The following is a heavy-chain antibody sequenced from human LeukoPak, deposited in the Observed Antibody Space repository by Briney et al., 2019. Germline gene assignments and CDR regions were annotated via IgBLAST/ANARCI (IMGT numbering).Heavy chain of an antibody. D-gene: IGHD4-17*01. CDR3: ARIHDYGDYAFDR. J-gene: IGHJ4*02. V-gene: IGHV4-59*08. Sequence: SETLSLTCTVSGGSISSYYWSWIRQPPGKRLEWIGYIYYSGSTNYNPSLKSRVTISVDTSKNQLSLKLSSVTAADTALYYCARIHDYGDYAFDRRGQGTLVTVSS. CDR1: GGSISSYY. CDR2: IYYSGST.